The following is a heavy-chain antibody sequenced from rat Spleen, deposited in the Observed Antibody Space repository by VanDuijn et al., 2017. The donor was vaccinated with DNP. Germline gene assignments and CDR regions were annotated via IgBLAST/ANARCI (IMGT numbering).Heavy chain of an antibody. CDR1: GFTFSDYY. J-gene: IGHJ4*01. Sequence: EVQLVESGGGLVQPGGSMKLSCAASGFTFSDYYMAWVRQAPTKGLEWVASISHDGGGTFYGDSVKGRFTISRENAKTTLYLQMNSLRSEDTATYYCASFNWPAPWGQGTSVTVSS. CDR3: ASFNWPAP. D-gene: IGHD3-6*01. CDR2: ISHDGGGT. V-gene: IGHV5-22*01.